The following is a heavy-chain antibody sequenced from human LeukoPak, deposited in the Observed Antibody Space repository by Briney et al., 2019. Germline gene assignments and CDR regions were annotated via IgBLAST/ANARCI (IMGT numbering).Heavy chain of an antibody. Sequence: GASVKVSCKASGYTFTNYGSNWVRQAPGQGLEWVGWISAYNGNSNYAQKLQGRVSMTTDTSTSTAYMELRSLRSDDTAVYFCARDGPSIAAAGTSDYWGQGTLVTVSS. D-gene: IGHD6-13*01. CDR3: ARDGPSIAAAGTSDY. V-gene: IGHV1-18*01. CDR2: ISAYNGNS. CDR1: GYTFTNYG. J-gene: IGHJ4*02.